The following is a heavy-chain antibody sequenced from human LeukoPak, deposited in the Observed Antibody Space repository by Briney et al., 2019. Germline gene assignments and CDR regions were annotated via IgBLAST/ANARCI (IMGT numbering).Heavy chain of an antibody. CDR1: GFTFISYW. D-gene: IGHD2-8*01. Sequence: GGSLRLSCAPSGFTFISYWMSWFGQAPGKGLEWVANIKQDGSEKYYVDSVKGRFTISRDNAKNSLYLQMNSLRAEDTAVYYCAREYAWGQGTLVTVSS. CDR3: AREYA. V-gene: IGHV3-7*01. J-gene: IGHJ5*02. CDR2: IKQDGSEK.